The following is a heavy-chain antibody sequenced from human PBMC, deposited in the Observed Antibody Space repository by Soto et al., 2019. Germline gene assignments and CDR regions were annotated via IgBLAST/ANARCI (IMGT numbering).Heavy chain of an antibody. CDR3: ARRGPGCSGGSCYSEDYYYMDV. Sequence: GASLKISCKGSGYSFTSYWIGWVRQMPGKGLEWMGIIYPGDSDTRYSPSFQGQVTISADKSISTAYLQWSSLKASDTAMYYCARRGPGCSGGSCYSEDYYYMDVWGKGTTVTVSS. CDR1: GYSFTSYW. V-gene: IGHV5-51*01. D-gene: IGHD2-15*01. CDR2: IYPGDSDT. J-gene: IGHJ6*03.